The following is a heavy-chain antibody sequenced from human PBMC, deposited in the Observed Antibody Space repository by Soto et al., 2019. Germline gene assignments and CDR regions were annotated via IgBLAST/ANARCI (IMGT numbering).Heavy chain of an antibody. CDR2: ISYDGSNK. D-gene: IGHD3-10*01. CDR1: GFTFSSYG. V-gene: IGHV3-30*18. CDR3: AKDFYGSGSYYNLPGY. Sequence: PGGSLRLSCAASGFTFSSYGMHWVRQAPGKGLEWVAVISYDGSNKYYADSVKGRFTISRDSSKNTLYLQMNSLRAEDTAVYYCAKDFYGSGSYYNLPGYWGQGTLVTVSS. J-gene: IGHJ4*02.